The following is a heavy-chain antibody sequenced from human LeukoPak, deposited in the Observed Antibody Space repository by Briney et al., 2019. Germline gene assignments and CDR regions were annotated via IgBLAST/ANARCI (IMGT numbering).Heavy chain of an antibody. Sequence: SETLSLTCTVSGGSISSSSYYWGWIRQPPGKGLEWIGNIYYSGSTNYNPSLKSRVAISVDTSKNQFSLELSSVTAADTAVYYCARVSTGTLDAFDIWGQGTMVTVSS. V-gene: IGHV4-39*07. CDR2: IYYSGST. J-gene: IGHJ3*02. CDR3: ARVSTGTLDAFDI. CDR1: GGSISSSSYY. D-gene: IGHD2/OR15-2a*01.